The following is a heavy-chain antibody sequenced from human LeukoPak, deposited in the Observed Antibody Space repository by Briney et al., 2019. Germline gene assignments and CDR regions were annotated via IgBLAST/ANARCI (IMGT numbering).Heavy chain of an antibody. CDR3: AKDGAPNAGYMDV. J-gene: IGHJ6*03. V-gene: IGHV3-23*01. D-gene: IGHD3-10*01. CDR1: GFTFSSYA. Sequence: GGSLRLSCAASGFTFSSYAMSWARQAPGKGPQWVSAISGSGGITYYADSVKGRFAISRDNSKNTLYLQMNSLRAEDTALYYCAKDGAPNAGYMDVWGKGTTVTVSS. CDR2: ISGSGGIT.